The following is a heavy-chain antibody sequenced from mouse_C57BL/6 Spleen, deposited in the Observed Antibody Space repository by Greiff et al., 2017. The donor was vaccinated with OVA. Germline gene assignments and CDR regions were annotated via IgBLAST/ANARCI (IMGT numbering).Heavy chain of an antibody. CDR1: GYTFTSYW. CDR2: IDPSDSYT. J-gene: IGHJ4*01. Sequence: QVQLKQPGAELVMPGASVKLSCKASGYTFTSYWMHWVKQRPGQGLEWIGEIDPSDSYTNYNQKFKGKSTLTVDKSSSTAYMQLSSLTSEDSAVYYCARKGSDCYAMDYWGQGTSVTVSS. V-gene: IGHV1-69*01. CDR3: ARKGSDCYAMDY.